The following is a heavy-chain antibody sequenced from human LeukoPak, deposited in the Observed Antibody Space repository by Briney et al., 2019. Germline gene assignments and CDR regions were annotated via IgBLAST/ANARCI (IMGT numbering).Heavy chain of an antibody. D-gene: IGHD3-3*01. CDR2: IKQDGSEK. CDR3: AKGQALRFLEWPTHSFDY. Sequence: GGSLRLSCAASGFTFSSYWMSWVRQAPGKGLEWVANIKQDGSEKYYVDSVKGRFTISRDNAKNSLDLQMNSLRAEDTAFYYCAKGQALRFLEWPTHSFDYWGQGALVTVSS. V-gene: IGHV3-7*03. J-gene: IGHJ4*02. CDR1: GFTFSSYW.